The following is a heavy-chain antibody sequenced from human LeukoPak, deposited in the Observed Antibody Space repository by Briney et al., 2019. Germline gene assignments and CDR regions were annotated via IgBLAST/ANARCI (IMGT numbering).Heavy chain of an antibody. J-gene: IGHJ3*02. Sequence: GGSLRLSCAASGFTFFSYWMHWVRQVPGKGLMWASRINSDGGITNYADSVKGRFTISRDNAKNTLFLQMNSLRAEDTAVYYCARTPSMRYVGDAFDIWGQGTKVIVSS. CDR3: ARTPSMRYVGDAFDI. D-gene: IGHD5-12*01. CDR2: INSDGGIT. CDR1: GFTFFSYW. V-gene: IGHV3-74*01.